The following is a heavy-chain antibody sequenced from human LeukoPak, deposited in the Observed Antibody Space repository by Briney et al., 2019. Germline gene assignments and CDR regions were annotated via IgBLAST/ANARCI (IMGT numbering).Heavy chain of an antibody. CDR1: GFTFSSYG. D-gene: IGHD3-22*01. CDR2: ISYDGSNK. V-gene: IGHV3-30*18. Sequence: SGGSLRLSCAASGFTFSSYGMHWVRQAPGKGLEWVAVISYDGSNKYYADSVKGRFTISRDNSKNTLYLQMNGLRAEDTAVYYCAKDQGLRGGYYDYWGQGTLVTVSS. J-gene: IGHJ4*02. CDR3: AKDQGLRGGYYDY.